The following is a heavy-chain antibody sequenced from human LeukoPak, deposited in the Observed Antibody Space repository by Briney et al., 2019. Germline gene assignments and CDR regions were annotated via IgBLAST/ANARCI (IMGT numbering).Heavy chain of an antibody. V-gene: IGHV3-53*01. J-gene: IGHJ4*02. CDR2: IYSGGNT. CDR3: ARVVPENYYESSGYSDY. D-gene: IGHD3-22*01. Sequence: PGGSLRLSCAASGFTVSSNYMSWVRQAPGKGLEWVSDIYSGGNTYYADSVKGRFTISRDNSKNMLFFQMNSLRAEDTAVYYCARVVPENYYESSGYSDYWGQGTLVTVSS. CDR1: GFTVSSNY.